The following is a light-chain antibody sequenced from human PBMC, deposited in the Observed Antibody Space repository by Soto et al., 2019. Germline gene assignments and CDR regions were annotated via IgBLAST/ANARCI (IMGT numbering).Light chain of an antibody. Sequence: EIVLTQSPATLSLSPGERATLSCRASQSVDNYLDWYQQKPGQAPRLLVYGASSRATGIPDRFSGSGSGTDFTLTISRLEPEDFAVYYCQQHGTSPITFGQGTRLEIK. CDR1: QSVDNY. CDR2: GAS. V-gene: IGKV3-20*01. J-gene: IGKJ5*01. CDR3: QQHGTSPIT.